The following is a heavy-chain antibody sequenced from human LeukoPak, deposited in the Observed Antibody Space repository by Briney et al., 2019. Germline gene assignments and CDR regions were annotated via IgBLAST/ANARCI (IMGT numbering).Heavy chain of an antibody. D-gene: IGHD6-19*01. CDR2: IYSSGST. V-gene: IGHV3-66*01. CDR1: GFTVSSNY. Sequence: PGGSLRLSCEASGFTVSSNYMSWVRQAPGKGLEWVAVIYSSGSTYYADSVKGRFTISRDNSKNTLYLQMNSLRAEDTAVYYCARDPSVAGTAYYFDYWGQGILVTVSS. CDR3: ARDPSVAGTAYYFDY. J-gene: IGHJ4*02.